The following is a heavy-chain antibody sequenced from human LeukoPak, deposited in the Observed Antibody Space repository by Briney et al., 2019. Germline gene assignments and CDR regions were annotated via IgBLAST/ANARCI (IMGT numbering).Heavy chain of an antibody. CDR2: IYHSGST. Sequence: SQTLSLTCAVSGGSISSGGYSWSWIRQPPGKGLEWIGYIYHSGSTYYNPSLKSRVTISVDRSKNQFSLKLSSVTAADTAVYYCARGGVVVAAIREYYFDYWGQGTLVTVSS. CDR3: ARGGVVVAAIREYYFDY. J-gene: IGHJ4*02. CDR1: GGSISSGGYS. D-gene: IGHD2-15*01. V-gene: IGHV4-30-2*01.